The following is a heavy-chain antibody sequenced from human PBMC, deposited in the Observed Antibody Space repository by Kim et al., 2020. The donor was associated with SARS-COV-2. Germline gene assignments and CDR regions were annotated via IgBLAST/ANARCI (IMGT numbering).Heavy chain of an antibody. D-gene: IGHD4-4*01. CDR1: GGSVSSGGY. Sequence: SETLSLTCSVSGGSVSSGGYWSWIRQQAGKGLEWIGYISNSGTTYYSLSLKSRVTLSLDTSKNQFSLKLSSVTAADTAVYYCARAHNYAWFDPWGQGTLV. V-gene: IGHV4-31*03. CDR2: ISNSGTT. J-gene: IGHJ5*02. CDR3: ARAHNYAWFDP.